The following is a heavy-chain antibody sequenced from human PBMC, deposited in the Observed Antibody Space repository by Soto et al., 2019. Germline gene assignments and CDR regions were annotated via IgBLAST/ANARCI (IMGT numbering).Heavy chain of an antibody. Sequence: ASVKVSCKASGGTFSSYAISWVRQAPGQGLEWMGGIIPIFGTANYAQKFQGRVTITADESTSTAYMELSSLRSEDTAVYYCARAEGLHHYYYYYGMDVWGQGTTVTVSS. CDR3: ARAEGLHHYYYYYGMDV. J-gene: IGHJ6*02. D-gene: IGHD3-16*01. V-gene: IGHV1-69*13. CDR2: IIPIFGTA. CDR1: GGTFSSYA.